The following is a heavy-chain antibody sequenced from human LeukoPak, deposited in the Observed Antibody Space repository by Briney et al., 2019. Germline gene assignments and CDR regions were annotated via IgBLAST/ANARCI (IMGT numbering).Heavy chain of an antibody. CDR3: ARSPTVTKRLVVESY. CDR2: IIPIFGTA. CDR1: GGTFSSYA. J-gene: IGHJ4*02. V-gene: IGHV1-69*05. D-gene: IGHD4-17*01. Sequence: SVKVSCKASGGTFSSYAISWVRQAPGQGLEWMGGIIPIFGTANYAQKFQGRVTMTRDTSTSTVYMELSSLRSEDTAVYYCARSPTVTKRLVVESYWGQGTLVTVSS.